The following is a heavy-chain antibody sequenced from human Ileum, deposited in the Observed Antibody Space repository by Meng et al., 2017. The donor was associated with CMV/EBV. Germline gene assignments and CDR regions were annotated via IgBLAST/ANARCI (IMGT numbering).Heavy chain of an antibody. Sequence: GSLRLSCTVSGGSISSYYWSWIRQPPGKGLEWIGYIYYSGSTNYNPSLKSRVTISVDTSKNQFSLKLSSVTAADTAVYYCARGVDVVVPAATLDERGNWFDPWGQGTLVTVSS. V-gene: IGHV4-59*01. CDR2: IYYSGST. D-gene: IGHD2-2*01. CDR3: ARGVDVVVPAATLDERGNWFDP. J-gene: IGHJ5*02. CDR1: GGSISSYY.